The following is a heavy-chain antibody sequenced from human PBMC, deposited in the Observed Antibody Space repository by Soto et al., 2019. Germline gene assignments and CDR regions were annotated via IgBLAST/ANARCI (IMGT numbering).Heavy chain of an antibody. J-gene: IGHJ6*02. CDR1: GFTLSSYA. D-gene: IGHD3-22*01. V-gene: IGHV3-30-3*01. Sequence: PGGSPRLSWPASGFTLSSYAMHWVRQAPGKGREWVAVISYDGSNKYYAASVKGRFTISRDNSKNTLYLQMNSLRAEDTAVYYCARDRIQGGYLLYYYYGMDVWGQGTTVTVSS. CDR2: ISYDGSNK. CDR3: ARDRIQGGYLLYYYYGMDV.